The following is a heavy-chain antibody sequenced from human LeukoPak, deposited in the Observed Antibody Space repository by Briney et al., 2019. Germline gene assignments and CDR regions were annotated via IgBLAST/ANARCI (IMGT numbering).Heavy chain of an antibody. J-gene: IGHJ4*02. V-gene: IGHV3-74*01. CDR1: GFAFSSYW. Sequence: GALRLSCTASGFAFSSYWMFWVRQAPGKGLVWVSQINTEGASTTYGDPAKGRFTTSRDNAKNTLYLQMNSLRVEDTAVYYCARGTATTAGIDFWGQGTLVTVPS. CDR2: INTEGAST. CDR3: ARGTATTAGIDF. D-gene: IGHD1/OR15-1a*01.